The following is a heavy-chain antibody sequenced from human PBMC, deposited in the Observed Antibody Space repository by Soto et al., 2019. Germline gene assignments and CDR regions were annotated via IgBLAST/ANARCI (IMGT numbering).Heavy chain of an antibody. CDR1: GYTFTSYG. CDR2: ISAYNGNT. V-gene: IGHV1-18*01. CDR3: AREYGGYGPKASCMDV. Sequence: VKVSCKASGYTFTSYGICWARQAPGQGLEWMGWISAYNGNTNYAQKLQGRVTMTTDTSTSTAYMELRSLRSDDTAVYYCAREYGGYGPKASCMDVWGQGTTVTVSS. J-gene: IGHJ6*01. D-gene: IGHD5-12*01.